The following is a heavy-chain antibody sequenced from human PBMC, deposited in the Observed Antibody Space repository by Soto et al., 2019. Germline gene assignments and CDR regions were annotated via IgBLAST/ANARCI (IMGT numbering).Heavy chain of an antibody. D-gene: IGHD1-26*01. V-gene: IGHV1-18*01. J-gene: IGHJ5*02. CDR2: ISAYNGNT. CDR3: ARVVGALGHWFDP. CDR1: GYTFTSYG. Sequence: QVQLEQSGAEVKKPGASVKVSCKASGYTFTSYGISWVRQAPGQGLEWMGRISAYNGNTNYAQKLQGRVTMTTDTSTSRAYMERRGLGSDAAAVYYCARVVGALGHWFDPWGQGTLVTVSS.